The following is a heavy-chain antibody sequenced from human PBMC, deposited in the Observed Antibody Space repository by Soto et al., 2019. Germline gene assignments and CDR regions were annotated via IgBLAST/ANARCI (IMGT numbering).Heavy chain of an antibody. J-gene: IGHJ6*02. D-gene: IGHD6-19*01. Sequence: EVQLVESGGGLVQPGGSLRLSCLASEFTFNTYWMNWVRQAPGRGLEWVANIKDDGSEKNYVDSVKGRFTISRDNAKNSLYLQRNSLRGEDTAVYFCARDWGTPGRGSAVGYYYHYGMDAWGQGTTVTVSS. CDR3: ARDWGTPGRGSAVGYYYHYGMDA. CDR1: EFTFNTYW. CDR2: IKDDGSEK. V-gene: IGHV3-7*05.